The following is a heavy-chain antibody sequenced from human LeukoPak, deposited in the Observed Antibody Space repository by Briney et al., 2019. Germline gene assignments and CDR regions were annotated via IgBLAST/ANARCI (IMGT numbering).Heavy chain of an antibody. J-gene: IGHJ4*02. CDR1: GFTFSNYA. V-gene: IGHV3-23*01. D-gene: IGHD3-22*01. CDR3: AKGPVRGYQTYFFDY. CDR2: ISDNGGST. Sequence: PGGSLRLSCAASGFTFSNYAMSWVRQAPGKGLEWVSGISDNGGSTYYTDSVKGRFTISRDNSKNTVYLQMNSLRAEDAAVYYCAKGPVRGYQTYFFDYWGQGTLVTVSS.